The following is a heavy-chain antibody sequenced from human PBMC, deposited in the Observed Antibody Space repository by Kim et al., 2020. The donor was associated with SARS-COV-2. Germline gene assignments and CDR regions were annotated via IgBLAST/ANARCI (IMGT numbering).Heavy chain of an antibody. V-gene: IGHV1-46*01. D-gene: IGHD2-2*01. CDR3: ARPISTSCHYCPLDV. Sequence: ASVKVSCKASGYTFTSYFMHWVRQAPGQGLEWMGIINPSGGDTTYAQKFQDRVTMTRDTSTSTVYMELSSLRSEDTAVYYCARPISTSCHYCPLDVWGQGTTVTVSS. J-gene: IGHJ6*02. CDR2: INPSGGDT. CDR1: GYTFTSYF.